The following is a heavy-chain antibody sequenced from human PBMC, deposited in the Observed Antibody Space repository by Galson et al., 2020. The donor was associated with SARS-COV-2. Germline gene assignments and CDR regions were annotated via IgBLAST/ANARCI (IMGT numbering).Heavy chain of an antibody. CDR2: IKQDGSEK. Sequence: QAGGSLRLSCAASGFTFSSYWMSWVRQAPGKGLEWVANIKQDGSEKYYVDSVKGRFTISRDNAKNSLYLQMNSLRAEDTAVYYCARDESGGLYYGMDVWGQGTTVTVSS. V-gene: IGHV3-7*01. D-gene: IGHD1-26*01. J-gene: IGHJ6*02. CDR3: ARDESGGLYYGMDV. CDR1: GFTFSSYW.